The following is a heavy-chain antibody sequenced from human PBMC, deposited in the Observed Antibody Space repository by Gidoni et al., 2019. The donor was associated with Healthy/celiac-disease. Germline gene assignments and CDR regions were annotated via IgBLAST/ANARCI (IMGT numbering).Heavy chain of an antibody. D-gene: IGHD2-21*02. Sequence: QVQRVQSGAEAKKPGAAVKVSCTASGYTFTSYAMHRVRQAPGQRLDWKEPINAGNGNMKYSQKFQGRVTITRDTSASTAYMELSSLRSEDTAVYYCARGPLGWGLDYWGQGTLVTVTS. CDR3: ARGPLGWGLDY. CDR2: INAGNGNM. CDR1: GYTFTSYA. J-gene: IGHJ4*02. V-gene: IGHV1-3*01.